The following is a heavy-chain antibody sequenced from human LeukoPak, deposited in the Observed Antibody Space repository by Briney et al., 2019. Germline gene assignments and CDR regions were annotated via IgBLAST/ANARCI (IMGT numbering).Heavy chain of an antibody. CDR2: ISGSGGST. CDR1: GFTFSSYA. CDR3: AKHINVKAVADFQH. D-gene: IGHD6-19*01. J-gene: IGHJ1*01. Sequence: GGSLKHSCEASGFTFSSYAMSWLRQAPGKGLEWVSAISGSGGSTYYADSVKGRFTISRDNSKNTLYLQMNSLRAEDTAVYYCAKHINVKAVADFQHWGQGTLVTVSS. V-gene: IGHV3-23*01.